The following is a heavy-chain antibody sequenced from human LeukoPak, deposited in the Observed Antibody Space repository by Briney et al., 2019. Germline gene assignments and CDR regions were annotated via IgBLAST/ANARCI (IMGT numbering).Heavy chain of an antibody. D-gene: IGHD5-18*01. CDR3: AKGGKSYGQALDY. Sequence: GGSLRLSCAASGFTFRSHWMHWVRQAPGKGLIWVSRIDGDESATYYGDSVKGRFTISRDNAKNSLYLQMNSLRAEDMALYYCAKGGKSYGQALDYWGQGTLVTVSS. CDR1: GFTFRSHW. V-gene: IGHV3-74*01. J-gene: IGHJ4*02. CDR2: IDGDESAT.